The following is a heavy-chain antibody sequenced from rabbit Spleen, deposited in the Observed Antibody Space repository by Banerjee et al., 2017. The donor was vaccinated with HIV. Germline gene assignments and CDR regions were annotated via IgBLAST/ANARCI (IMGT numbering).Heavy chain of an antibody. CDR3: ARDLDGVIGWNFGW. D-gene: IGHD1-1*01. J-gene: IGHJ4*01. CDR2: IYSGSSGDT. CDR1: GFSFSSRYY. Sequence: QQLVESGGGLVKPGASLTLICTASGFSFSSRYYMCWVRQAPRKGLEWIACIYSGSSGDTYYASWAKGRFTISKTSSTTVTLQMTSLTAADTATYFCARDLDGVIGWNFGWWGPGTLVTVS. V-gene: IGHV1S40*01.